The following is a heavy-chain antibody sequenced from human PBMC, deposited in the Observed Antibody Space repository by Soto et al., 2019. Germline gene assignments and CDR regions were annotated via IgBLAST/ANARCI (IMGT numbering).Heavy chain of an antibody. CDR1: CYSFTSYW. D-gene: IGHD2-2*01. CDR3: ARGYCTTTICDPWFDP. V-gene: IGHV5-51*01. CDR2: IYAGDSDT. Sequence: AESLGIYGTDFCYSFTSYWIVWVLQMPGKGLEWMGIIYAGDSDTRYSPSFQGQVTISPDKSITTAYLQWSSLTASDTAMYYCARGYCTTTICDPWFDPWGQGTMVTVSS. J-gene: IGHJ5*02.